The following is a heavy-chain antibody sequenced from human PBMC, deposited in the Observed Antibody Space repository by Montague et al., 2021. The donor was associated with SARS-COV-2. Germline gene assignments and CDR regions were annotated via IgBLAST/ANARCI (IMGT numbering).Heavy chain of an antibody. CDR1: GFSLSTSGVG. V-gene: IGHV2-5*02. Sequence: PALVKPTQTLTLTCTFSGFSLSTSGVGVGWVRQPPGTALEWLAPIYWDDDKGYSPSLKSRATISQDTTKNEVVLTVANMDPVDTARYYCARYGDYRSWFDPWGQGTLVTVSS. CDR3: ARYGDYRSWFDP. CDR2: IYWDDDK. J-gene: IGHJ5*02. D-gene: IGHD4-17*01.